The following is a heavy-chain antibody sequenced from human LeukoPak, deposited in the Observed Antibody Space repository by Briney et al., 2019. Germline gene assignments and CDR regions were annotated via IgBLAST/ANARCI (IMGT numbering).Heavy chain of an antibody. V-gene: IGHV3-30*18. CDR1: GFTFSSYG. CDR3: AKGDDYGDHPTHY. Sequence: GGSLRLSCAASGFTFSSYGTHWVRQAPGKGLEWVAVISYDGSDKFYADSVEGRFTISRDNSKNTLYLQMNSLRADDTAVYYCAKGDDYGDHPTHYWGQGTLVTVSS. J-gene: IGHJ4*02. CDR2: ISYDGSDK. D-gene: IGHD4-17*01.